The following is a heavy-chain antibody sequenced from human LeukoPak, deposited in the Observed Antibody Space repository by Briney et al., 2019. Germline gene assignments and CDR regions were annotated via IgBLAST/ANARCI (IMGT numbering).Heavy chain of an antibody. V-gene: IGHV3-23*01. J-gene: IGHJ4*02. Sequence: GGSLRLSCAASGFTSMNYAMNWVRQAPGKGLEWVSVLIGSSGSTDYADSVKGRFTISRDTSKNTVFLQMNGLRAEDTAIYYCAKGAYDYIEMGYFDSWGQGSLVTASS. CDR3: AKGAYDYIEMGYFDS. D-gene: IGHD5-12*01. CDR1: GFTSMNYA. CDR2: LIGSSGST.